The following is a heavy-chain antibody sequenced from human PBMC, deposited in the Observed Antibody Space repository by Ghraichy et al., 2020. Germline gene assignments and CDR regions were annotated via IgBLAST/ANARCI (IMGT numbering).Heavy chain of an antibody. CDR3: ARCDSSGYQGWFDP. J-gene: IGHJ5*02. CDR2: IYYSGST. Sequence: SQTLSLTCTVSGGSISSYYWSWIRQPPGKGLEWIGYIYYSGSTNYNPSLKSRVTISVDTSKNQFSLKLSSVTAADTAVYYCARCDSSGYQGWFDPWGQGTLVTVSS. D-gene: IGHD3-22*01. V-gene: IGHV4-59*08. CDR1: GGSISSYY.